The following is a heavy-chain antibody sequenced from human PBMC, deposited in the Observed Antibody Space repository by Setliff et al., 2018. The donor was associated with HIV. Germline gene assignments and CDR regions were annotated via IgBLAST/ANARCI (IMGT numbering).Heavy chain of an antibody. Sequence: SCAASGFTFSSAWMIWVRQAPGKGLEWVSYISSSGSTIYYADSVKGRFTISRDNAKNSLYLQMNSLRAEDTAVYYCARDDSNYRQHGMDVWGQGTTVTVSS. CDR2: ISSSGSTI. V-gene: IGHV3-48*03. D-gene: IGHD4-4*01. J-gene: IGHJ6*02. CDR1: GFTFSSAW. CDR3: ARDDSNYRQHGMDV.